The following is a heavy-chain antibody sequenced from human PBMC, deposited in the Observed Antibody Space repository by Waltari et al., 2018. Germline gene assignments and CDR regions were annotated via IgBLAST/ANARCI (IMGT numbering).Heavy chain of an antibody. CDR3: ARVAGAFDI. J-gene: IGHJ3*02. CDR2: IYYSGST. V-gene: IGHV4-59*11. CDR1: GGSISSHY. Sequence: QVQLQESGPGLVKPSETLSLTCTVSGGSISSHYWSWIRQPPGKGLEWIGYIYYSGSTNYTPSLKSRVTISVDTSKNQFSLKLSSVTAADTAVYYCARVAGAFDIWGQGTMVTVSS.